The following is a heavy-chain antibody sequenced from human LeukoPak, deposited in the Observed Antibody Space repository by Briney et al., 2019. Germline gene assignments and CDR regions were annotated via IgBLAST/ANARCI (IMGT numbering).Heavy chain of an antibody. V-gene: IGHV3-23*01. CDR1: GFTFRSYA. CDR2: ISGSGVRT. D-gene: IGHD3-10*01. Sequence: PGGSLSLSCAASGFTFRSYAMSWVRQAPGKGLEWVRHAPGRGLELLSAISGSGVRTYYADSVKGRFTISRDNSRNTLYLQMNSLRGEDTAVYYCAKVPSMDRGAMLNWYFNLWGRGTLVTVSS. J-gene: IGHJ2*01. CDR3: AKVPSMDRGAMLNWYFNL.